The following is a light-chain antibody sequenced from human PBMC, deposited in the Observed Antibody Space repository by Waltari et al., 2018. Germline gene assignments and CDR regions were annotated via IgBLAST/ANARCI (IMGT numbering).Light chain of an antibody. CDR2: ELS. Sequence: QSALTQPPAASGSPGQSVTISCTGTGSDVGKYDYVSWYQQHPGKAPKLMIYELSKRPSGGPDRFSGSKSGNTASLTVSGLQVEDEADYYCSSYAGSHYWVFGGGTKLTVL. V-gene: IGLV2-8*01. CDR1: GSDVGKYDY. J-gene: IGLJ3*02. CDR3: SSYAGSHYWV.